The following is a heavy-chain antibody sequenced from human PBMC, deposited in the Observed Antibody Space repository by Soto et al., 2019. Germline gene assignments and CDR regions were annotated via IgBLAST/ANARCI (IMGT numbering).Heavy chain of an antibody. J-gene: IGHJ4*02. CDR2: IYHAGSV. CDR3: ARGPTTSLFDY. V-gene: IGHV4-38-2*01. CDR1: GYSIASGYY. Sequence: SETLSLTCAVSGYSIASGYYWAWIRQSPGKGLEWIGSIYHAGSVYYNPSLNSRVAVSLDTSKNHFSLKLTSVTAADTAVYYCARGPTTSLFDYWGQGNLVIVYS. D-gene: IGHD4-17*01.